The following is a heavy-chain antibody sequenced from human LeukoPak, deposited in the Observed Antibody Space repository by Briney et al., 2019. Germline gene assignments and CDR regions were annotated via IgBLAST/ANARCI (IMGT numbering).Heavy chain of an antibody. D-gene: IGHD4-17*01. CDR2: IYYSGST. Sequence: SETLSLTCTVSGGSISSGGYYWSWIRQHPGKGLEWIGYIYYSGSTYYNPSLKSRVTISVDTSKNQFSLKLSSVTAADTAVYYCAREGGYGEIDYWGQGTLVTVSS. CDR3: AREGGYGEIDY. V-gene: IGHV4-31*03. J-gene: IGHJ4*02. CDR1: GGSISSGGYY.